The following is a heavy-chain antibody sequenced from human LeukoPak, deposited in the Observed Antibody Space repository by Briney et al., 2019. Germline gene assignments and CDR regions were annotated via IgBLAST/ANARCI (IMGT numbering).Heavy chain of an antibody. D-gene: IGHD6-6*01. J-gene: IGHJ5*02. Sequence: PSETLSLTCTVSGGSISSYYWSWLRQPAGKGLEWIGRIYTSGSTNYNPSLKSRVTMSVDTSKNQFSLKLSSVTAADTAVYYCARDVRDFSSSDGGWFDPWAREPWSPSPQ. CDR2: IYTSGST. CDR3: ARDVRDFSSSDGGWFDP. CDR1: GGSISSYY. V-gene: IGHV4-4*07.